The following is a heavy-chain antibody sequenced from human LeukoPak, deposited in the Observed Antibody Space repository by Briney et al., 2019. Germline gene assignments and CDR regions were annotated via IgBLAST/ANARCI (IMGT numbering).Heavy chain of an antibody. J-gene: IGHJ4*02. D-gene: IGHD1-1*01. Sequence: AGGSLRLSCAASGFIFIDYGMSWVRQAPGKGLEWVSVISGSGSSTYYADSVKGRFTNSRDNSKNTLFLQMNSLRAEDTAVYYCARGARYSYFDYWGQGTLVTVSS. CDR1: GFIFIDYG. CDR3: ARGARYSYFDY. CDR2: ISGSGSST. V-gene: IGHV3-23*01.